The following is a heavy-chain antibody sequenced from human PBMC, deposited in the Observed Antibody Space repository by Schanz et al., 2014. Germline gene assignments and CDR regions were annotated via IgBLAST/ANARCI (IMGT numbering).Heavy chain of an antibody. CDR3: ARGASRDYFAMDV. J-gene: IGHJ6*02. V-gene: IGHV3-74*01. CDR1: GFTFSVYW. Sequence: EVQLVESGGGLVQPGGSLRLSCAASGFTFSVYWMHWVRQPPGKGLLWVSRVSRDGSETTYVDSVRGRFTISRDTAKNTVFLQMNNLRAEDTAVYYCARGASRDYFAMDVWGQGTTVTVSS. CDR2: VSRDGSET.